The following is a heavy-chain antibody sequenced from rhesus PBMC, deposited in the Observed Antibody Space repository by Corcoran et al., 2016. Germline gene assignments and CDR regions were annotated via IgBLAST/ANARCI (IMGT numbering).Heavy chain of an antibody. Sequence: EVQLVQSGAEVKRPGESLKISCKTAGYSFTSYWIRLVRQLPGQGLEWVGAIDPSDSATRYNPSFQGQVTISADKSISTAYLQWSRLKASDTATYYCAKSSGTYYDAFDFWGQGLRVTVSS. CDR2: IDPSDSAT. D-gene: IGHD2-15*01. CDR1: GYSFTSYW. V-gene: IGHV5-20*01. CDR3: AKSSGTYYDAFDF. J-gene: IGHJ3*01.